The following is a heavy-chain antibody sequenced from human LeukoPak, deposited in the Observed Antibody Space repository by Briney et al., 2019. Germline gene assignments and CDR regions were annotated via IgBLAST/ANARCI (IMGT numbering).Heavy chain of an antibody. Sequence: GGSLRLSCAASGFTFSSYGMHWVRQAPGKGLEWVAVIWYDGSNKYYADSVKGRFTISRDNSKNTLYLQMNSLRAEDTAVYYCARDVWLPQSRKAFDIWGQGTMVTVSS. V-gene: IGHV3-33*08. J-gene: IGHJ3*02. D-gene: IGHD6-19*01. CDR3: ARDVWLPQSRKAFDI. CDR2: IWYDGSNK. CDR1: GFTFSSYG.